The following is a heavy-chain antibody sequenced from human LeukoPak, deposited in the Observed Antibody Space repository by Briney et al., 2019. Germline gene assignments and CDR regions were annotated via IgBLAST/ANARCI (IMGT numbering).Heavy chain of an antibody. J-gene: IGHJ5*02. D-gene: IGHD6-6*01. CDR2: IYHSGST. CDR1: GDSISSSNW. Sequence: PSGTLSLTCVVSGDSISSSNWWSWVRQPPGKGLEWIAEIYHSGSTNYNPSLKSRVSISVDKSKNHFSLKVYSVTAADTAVYYCARKVAARPTPQPSWSRNTQSDWFDPWGQGTLVTVSS. V-gene: IGHV4-4*02. CDR3: ARKVAARPTPQPSWSRNTQSDWFDP.